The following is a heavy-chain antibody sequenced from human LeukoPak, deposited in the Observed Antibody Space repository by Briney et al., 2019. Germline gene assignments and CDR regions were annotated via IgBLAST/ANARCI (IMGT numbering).Heavy chain of an antibody. CDR2: ISGSGGST. J-gene: IGHJ4*02. D-gene: IGHD2-21*02. V-gene: IGHV3-23*01. Sequence: PGGSLRLSCAASGFTFSSYAMSWVRQAPGKGLDWVSAISGSGGSTYYADSVKGRFTISRDNSKNTLYLQMNSLRAEDTAVYYCARDAYCGGDCYLTFDYWGQGTLVTVSS. CDR3: ARDAYCGGDCYLTFDY. CDR1: GFTFSSYA.